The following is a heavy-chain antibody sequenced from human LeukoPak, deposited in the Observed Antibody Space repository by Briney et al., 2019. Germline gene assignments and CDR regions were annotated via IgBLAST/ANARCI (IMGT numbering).Heavy chain of an antibody. V-gene: IGHV1-24*01. D-gene: IGHD3-10*01. Sequence: ASVKVSCKVSGYTLTELSMHWVRQAPGKGLEWMGGFDPEDGETIYAQKFQGRVTITADKSTSTTYMELSSLRSEDTAVYYCARAGALDTGAFDIWGQGTMVTVSS. CDR1: GYTLTELS. CDR2: FDPEDGET. J-gene: IGHJ3*02. CDR3: ARAGALDTGAFDI.